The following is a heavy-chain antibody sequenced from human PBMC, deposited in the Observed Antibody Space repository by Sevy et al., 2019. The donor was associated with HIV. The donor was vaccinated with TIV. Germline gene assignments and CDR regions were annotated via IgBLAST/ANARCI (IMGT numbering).Heavy chain of an antibody. D-gene: IGHD6-13*01. J-gene: IGHJ6*02. CDR3: ARDGGIAAAGYYYYYGMDV. Sequence: GGSLRLSCAASGFTVSSNYMSWVRQAPGKGLEWVSVIYSGGSTYYADSVKGRFTISRDNSKNTLYLQMNSLRAEDTAVYYCARDGGIAAAGYYYYYGMDVWGQGTTVTVYS. CDR2: IYSGGST. V-gene: IGHV3-53*01. CDR1: GFTVSSNY.